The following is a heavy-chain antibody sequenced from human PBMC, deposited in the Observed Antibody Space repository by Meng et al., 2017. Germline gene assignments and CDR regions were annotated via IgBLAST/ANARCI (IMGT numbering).Heavy chain of an antibody. Sequence: QVQLGQSGAEVKKPGASGKVSCKASGYTFTGYYMHWVRQAPGQGLEWMGGIIPIFGTANYAQKFQGRVTITADKSTSTAYMELSSLRSEDTAVYYCASGPPGWFDPWGQGTLVTVSS. CDR1: GYTFTGYY. CDR2: IIPIFGTA. V-gene: IGHV1-69*06. J-gene: IGHJ5*02. CDR3: ASGPPGWFDP. D-gene: IGHD7-27*01.